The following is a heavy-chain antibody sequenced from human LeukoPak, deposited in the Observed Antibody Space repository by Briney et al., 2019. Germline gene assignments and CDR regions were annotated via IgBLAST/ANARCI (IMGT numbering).Heavy chain of an antibody. CDR3: TTTHSSSWSTHPY. V-gene: IGHV3-15*01. CDR2: IKSKTDGGTT. D-gene: IGHD6-13*01. J-gene: IGHJ4*02. Sequence: PGGSLRLSCAASGFTFSDYYMSWIRQAPGKGLEWVGRIKSKTDGGTTDYAAPVKGRFTISRDDSKNTLYLQMNSLKTEDTAVYYCTTTHSSSWSTHPYWGQGTLVTVSS. CDR1: GFTFSDYY.